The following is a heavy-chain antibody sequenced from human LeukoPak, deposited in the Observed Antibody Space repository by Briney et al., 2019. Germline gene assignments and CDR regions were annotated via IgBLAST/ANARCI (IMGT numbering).Heavy chain of an antibody. V-gene: IGHV3-21*01. D-gene: IGHD3-22*01. J-gene: IGHJ3*02. Sequence: GGSLRLSCAASGFTFSSYSMNWVRQAPGKGLEWVSSIGSSSRYIYYADSVKGRFTISRDNAKNSLYLQMNSLRAEDTAVYYCARDRTYYYDSSGFVRDAFDIWGQGTMVTVSS. CDR3: ARDRTYYYDSSGFVRDAFDI. CDR2: IGSSSRYI. CDR1: GFTFSSYS.